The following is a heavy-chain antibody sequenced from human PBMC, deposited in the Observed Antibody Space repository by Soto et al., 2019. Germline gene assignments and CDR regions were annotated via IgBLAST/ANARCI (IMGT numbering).Heavy chain of an antibody. CDR3: ARRARWVKGFDP. CDR1: GGSFSGYY. Sequence: SETLSLTCAVYGGSFSGYYWIWIRQPPGKGLEWIGEINHSGSTNYNPSLKSRVTISVDTSKNQFSLKLSSVTAADTAVYYCARRARWVKGFDPWGQGTLVTVSS. CDR2: INHSGST. J-gene: IGHJ5*02. D-gene: IGHD3-22*01. V-gene: IGHV4-34*01.